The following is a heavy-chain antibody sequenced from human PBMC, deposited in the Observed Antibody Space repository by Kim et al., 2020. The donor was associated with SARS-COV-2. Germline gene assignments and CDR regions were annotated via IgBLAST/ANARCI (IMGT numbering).Heavy chain of an antibody. CDR1: GGTFSSYA. CDR2: IIPIFGTA. Sequence: SVKVSCKASGGTFSSYAISWVRQAPGQGLEWMGGIIPIFGTANYAQKFQGRVTITADESTSTAYMELSSLRSEDTAVYYCVAARREDYYYYYGMDVWGQGTTVTVSS. V-gene: IGHV1-69*13. J-gene: IGHJ6*02. CDR3: VAARREDYYYYYGMDV. D-gene: IGHD6-6*01.